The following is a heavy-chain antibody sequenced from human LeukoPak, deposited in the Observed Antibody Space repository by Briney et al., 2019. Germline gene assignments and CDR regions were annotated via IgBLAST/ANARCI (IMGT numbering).Heavy chain of an antibody. J-gene: IGHJ6*02. CDR3: AKENGAGYGYGMDV. Sequence: PGGSLRLSCAASGFTFSSYAMSWVRQAPGKGLEWVSGIIDSGESTYYANFAKGRFTISRDNSKNTLYLQMASLRAGDTALYYCAKENGAGYGYGMDVWGQGTTVTVSS. V-gene: IGHV3-23*01. CDR1: GFTFSSYA. D-gene: IGHD3-9*01. CDR2: IIDSGEST.